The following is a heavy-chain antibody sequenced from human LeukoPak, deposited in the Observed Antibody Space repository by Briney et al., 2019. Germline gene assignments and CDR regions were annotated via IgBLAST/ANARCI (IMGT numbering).Heavy chain of an antibody. CDR2: ISYDGSNK. CDR1: GFNFSTYG. Sequence: PGWSLRLSCAASGFNFSTYGMHWVRQAPGKGLEWVAVISYDGSNKYHADSVRGRFTISRDNSKNTLYLQMNSLRAEDTAVYYSVTSPDFDFWGQGTLVTVSS. V-gene: IGHV3-30*03. J-gene: IGHJ4*02. CDR3: VTSPDFDF. D-gene: IGHD2-2*01.